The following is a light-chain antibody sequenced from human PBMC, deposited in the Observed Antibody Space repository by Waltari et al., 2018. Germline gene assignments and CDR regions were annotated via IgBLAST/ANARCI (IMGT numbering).Light chain of an antibody. CDR3: FSFVAANSFV. CDR2: GAT. J-gene: IGLJ1*01. Sequence: QSALTQPASVSGSPGQSIPLSCTGTSNDIGNYDLVSWYQQRPGEAPKLLMYGATKRPSGVSNRFSGSKSGKTASLTISGLQTEDEADYYCFSFVAANSFVFGPGTKVTVL. V-gene: IGLV2-23*01. CDR1: SNDIGNYDL.